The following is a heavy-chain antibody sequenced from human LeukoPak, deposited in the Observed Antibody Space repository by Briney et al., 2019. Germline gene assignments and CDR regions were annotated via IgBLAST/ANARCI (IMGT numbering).Heavy chain of an antibody. CDR3: AKIRYCSSTSCYAGVHWFDP. Sequence: SETLSLTCTVSGGSISSYYWSWIRKPAGKGLEWIGRIYTSGSTNYNPSLKSRDTMSVDTSKNQFSLKLSSVTAADTAVYYCAKIRYCSSTSCYAGVHWFDPWGQGTLVTVSS. CDR2: IYTSGST. CDR1: GGSISSYY. J-gene: IGHJ5*02. V-gene: IGHV4-4*07. D-gene: IGHD2-2*01.